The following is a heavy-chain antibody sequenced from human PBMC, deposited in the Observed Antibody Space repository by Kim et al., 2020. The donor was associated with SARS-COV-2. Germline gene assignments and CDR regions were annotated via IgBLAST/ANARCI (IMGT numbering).Heavy chain of an antibody. D-gene: IGHD3-9*01. J-gene: IGHJ4*02. CDR3: AVTVLRYFDWLLPRWGQIDY. V-gene: IGHV3-11*01. CDR1: GFTFSDYY. Sequence: GGSLRLSCAASGFTFSDYYMSWIRQAPGKGLEWVSYISSSGSTIYYADSVKGRFTISRDNAKNSLYLQMNSLRAEDTSVYYCAVTVLRYFDWLLPRWGQIDYWGQGTLVTVSS. CDR2: ISSSGSTI.